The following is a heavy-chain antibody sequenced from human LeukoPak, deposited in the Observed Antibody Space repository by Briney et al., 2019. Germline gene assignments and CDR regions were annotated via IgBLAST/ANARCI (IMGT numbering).Heavy chain of an antibody. Sequence: SETLSLTCTVSGYSISSGYYWGWIRQPPGKGLEWIGSIYHSGSTYYNPSLKSRVTISVDTSKNQFSLKLSSVTAADTAVYYCARAGQLLLYLDYWGQGTLVTVSS. CDR1: GYSISSGYY. CDR3: ARAGQLLLYLDY. D-gene: IGHD2-2*02. CDR2: IYHSGST. V-gene: IGHV4-38-2*02. J-gene: IGHJ4*02.